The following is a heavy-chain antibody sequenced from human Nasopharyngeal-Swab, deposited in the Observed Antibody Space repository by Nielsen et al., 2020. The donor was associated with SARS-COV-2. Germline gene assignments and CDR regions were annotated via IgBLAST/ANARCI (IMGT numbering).Heavy chain of an antibody. D-gene: IGHD4-23*01. V-gene: IGHV3-74*01. J-gene: IGHJ4*02. CDR1: GFSFSTFW. CDR3: ARELGGFGGY. CDR2: INTDGRRT. Sequence: GGSLRLSCAASGFSFSTFWMHWVRQVPGEGLVWVSRINTDGRRTNYAESVKGRFTISRDNVKNMLYLQMNNLRPEDTAVYYCARELGGFGGYWGQGTLVTVSS.